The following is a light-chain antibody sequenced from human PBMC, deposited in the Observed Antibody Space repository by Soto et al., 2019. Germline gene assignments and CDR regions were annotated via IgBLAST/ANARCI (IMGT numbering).Light chain of an antibody. V-gene: IGKV3-20*01. CDR2: GAS. CDR3: QQYVDSPRT. J-gene: IGKJ1*01. CDR1: QSISSSY. Sequence: EIALTQSPGTVSLSPGARATLSCRASQSISSSYLAWYQQKPGQAPRLLLYGASSRATGIPDRFSGSGSGTDFTLTLNRLEPEDFAVYYCQQYVDSPRTFGQGTKADIK.